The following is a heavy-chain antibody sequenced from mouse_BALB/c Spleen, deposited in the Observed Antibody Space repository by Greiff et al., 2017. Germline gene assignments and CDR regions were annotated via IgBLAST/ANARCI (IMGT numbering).Heavy chain of an antibody. CDR2: IDPANGNT. Sequence: VHVKQSGAELVKPGASVKLSCTASGFNIKDTYMHWVKQRPEQGLEWIGRIDPANGNTKYDPKFQGKATITADTSSNTAYLQLSSLTSEDTDVYSCANCNYLAGFAYWGQGTLVTVSA. J-gene: IGHJ3*01. V-gene: IGHV14-3*02. CDR1: GFNIKDTY. CDR3: ANCNYLAGFAY. D-gene: IGHD2-1*01.